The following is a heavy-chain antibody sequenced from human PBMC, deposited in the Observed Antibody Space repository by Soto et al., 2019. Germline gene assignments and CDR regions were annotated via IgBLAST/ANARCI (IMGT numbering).Heavy chain of an antibody. D-gene: IGHD6-13*01. J-gene: IGHJ6*02. CDR2: INHSGST. Sequence: SETLSLTCAVYGGSFSGYYWSWIRQPPGKGLEWIGEINHSGSTNYNPSLKSRVTISVDTSKNQFSLKLSSVTAADTAVYYCARGRSSSWWRLYFYCMDVCRQGTTVPV. CDR1: GGSFSGYY. V-gene: IGHV4-34*01. CDR3: ARGRSSSWWRLYFYCMDV.